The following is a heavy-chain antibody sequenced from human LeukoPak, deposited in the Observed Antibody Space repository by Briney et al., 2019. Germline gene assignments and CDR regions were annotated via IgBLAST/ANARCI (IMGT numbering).Heavy chain of an antibody. CDR1: GGSVSSNH. CDR3: ARSISMDFEY. J-gene: IGHJ4*02. Sequence: PSETLSLTCTVSGGSVSSNHWNWIRQPAGKGLEWIGRIYNGGRTNYNPSLESRVTISIDRSKNQFSLKLTSVTAADTAVYYCARSISMDFEYWGQGTLVTVSP. V-gene: IGHV4-4*07. D-gene: IGHD2/OR15-2a*01. CDR2: IYNGGRT.